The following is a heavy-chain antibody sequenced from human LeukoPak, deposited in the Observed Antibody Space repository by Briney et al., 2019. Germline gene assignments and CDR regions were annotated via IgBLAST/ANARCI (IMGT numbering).Heavy chain of an antibody. V-gene: IGHV3-30*18. CDR2: ISYDGSNK. Sequence: GRSLRLSCAASGFTFSSYGMHWVRQAPGKGLEWVAVISYDGSNKYYADSVKGRFTTSRDNSKNTLYLQMNSLRAEDTAVYYCAKDHKSEDCSGGSCPPDYWGQGTLVTVSS. CDR1: GFTFSSYG. J-gene: IGHJ4*02. CDR3: AKDHKSEDCSGGSCPPDY. D-gene: IGHD2-15*01.